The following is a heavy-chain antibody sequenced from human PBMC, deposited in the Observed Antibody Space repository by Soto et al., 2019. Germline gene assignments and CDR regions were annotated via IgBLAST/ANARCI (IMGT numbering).Heavy chain of an antibody. CDR1: GFSLGDYA. CDR3: ARIKLVEWFFINVDVYDMDV. CDR2: ISSDSRTI. J-gene: IGHJ6*02. D-gene: IGHD3-3*01. V-gene: IGHV3-48*02. Sequence: GGSLRLSCVASGFSLGDYAVNWVRQAPGKGLEWVSFISSDSRTIYYADSVEGRFTVSRDNARNSVSLQMDSLRDEDAAVYYCARIKLVEWFFINVDVYDMDVWGQGTPVTAP.